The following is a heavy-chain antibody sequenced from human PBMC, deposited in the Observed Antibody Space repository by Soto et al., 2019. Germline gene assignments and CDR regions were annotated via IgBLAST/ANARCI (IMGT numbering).Heavy chain of an antibody. CDR3: APHTLDTGMPSGY. D-gene: IGHD5-18*01. V-gene: IGHV1-18*01. CDR1: GYTFTNYG. Sequence: QVQLVQSGAEVREPGASVKVSCKASGYTFTNYGVSWVRQAPGQGLEWMGWIGGYKGNTNYAQKLQGRVTLTTDTSTSTAYMELRSLTSDDTAVYYCAPHTLDTGMPSGYWGHGTLVTVSS. CDR2: IGGYKGNT. J-gene: IGHJ4*01.